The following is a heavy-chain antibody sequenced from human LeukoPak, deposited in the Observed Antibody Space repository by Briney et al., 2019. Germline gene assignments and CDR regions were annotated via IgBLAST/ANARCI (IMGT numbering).Heavy chain of an antibody. Sequence: SQTLSLTCTVSGGSISSGSYYWSWIRQPAGKGLEWIGRIYTSGSTNYNPSLKSRVTISVDTSKNQFSLKLSSVTAADTAVYYCAREAYCGGDCYSGRGDWGQGTLVTVSS. CDR2: IYTSGST. CDR3: AREAYCGGDCYSGRGD. V-gene: IGHV4-61*02. CDR1: GGSISSGSYY. D-gene: IGHD2-21*02. J-gene: IGHJ4*02.